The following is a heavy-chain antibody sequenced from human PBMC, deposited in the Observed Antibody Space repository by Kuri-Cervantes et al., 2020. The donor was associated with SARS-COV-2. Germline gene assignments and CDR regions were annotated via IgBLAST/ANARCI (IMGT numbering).Heavy chain of an antibody. J-gene: IGHJ4*02. CDR1: GFTFSSYA. V-gene: IGHV3-23*01. CDR3: AKALVVNGWRYFDY. D-gene: IGHD6-19*01. CDR2: ISGSGGST. Sequence: GESLKISCAAPGFTFSSYALHWVRQAPGKGLEWVSSISGSGGSTYYADSVKGQFTISRDNSKNTLYLQMNSLRAEDTAVYYCAKALVVNGWRYFDYWGQGTLVTVSS.